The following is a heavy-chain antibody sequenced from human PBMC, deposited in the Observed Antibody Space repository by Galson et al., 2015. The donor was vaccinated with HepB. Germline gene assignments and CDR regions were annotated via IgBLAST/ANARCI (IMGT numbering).Heavy chain of an antibody. CDR3: ARDLKFGTGTTPDPSFDY. V-gene: IGHV3-33*01. J-gene: IGHJ4*02. CDR1: GFTFSSYG. CDR2: IWYDGSNK. Sequence: SLRLSCAASGFTFSSYGMHWVRQAPGKGLEWVAVIWYDGSNKYYADSVKGRFTISRDNSKNTLYLQMNSLRAEDTAVYYCARDLKFGTGTTPDPSFDYWGQGTLVTVSS. D-gene: IGHD1-7*01.